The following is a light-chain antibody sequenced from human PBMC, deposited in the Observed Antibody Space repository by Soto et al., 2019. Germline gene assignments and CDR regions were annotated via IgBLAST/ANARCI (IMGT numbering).Light chain of an antibody. Sequence: EVVMTQSPATLSVSPGERATLSCRASQSVNTLLAWYQQKPGQAPRLLIFGASKRATGIPDRFSGSGSGTEFTLTISRLEPEDFAVYYCQQYGSSSTFGQGTRLEIK. V-gene: IGKV3-15*01. CDR1: QSVNTL. CDR3: QQYGSSST. CDR2: GAS. J-gene: IGKJ5*01.